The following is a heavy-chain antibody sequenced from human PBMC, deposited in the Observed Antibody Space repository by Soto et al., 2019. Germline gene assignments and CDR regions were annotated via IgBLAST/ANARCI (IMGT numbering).Heavy chain of an antibody. Sequence: EVQLLESGGGLVQPGGSLRLSCAAFGFTFSSYAMSWVRQAPGKGLEWVSAISGSGGSTYYADSVKGRFTISRDNSKNTLYLQMNSLRAEDTAVYYCAKDPGITGTTSLSVWGQGTLVTVSS. CDR2: ISGSGGST. V-gene: IGHV3-23*01. J-gene: IGHJ4*02. CDR1: GFTFSSYA. D-gene: IGHD1-20*01. CDR3: AKDPGITGTTSLSV.